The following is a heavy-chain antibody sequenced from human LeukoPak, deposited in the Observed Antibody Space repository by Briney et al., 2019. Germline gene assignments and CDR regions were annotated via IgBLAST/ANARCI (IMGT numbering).Heavy chain of an antibody. V-gene: IGHV3-23*01. CDR2: ISGSGGST. J-gene: IGHJ3*02. CDR1: GFTFSSYA. D-gene: IGHD3-10*01. CDR3: AKEHHYASGNYAAHAFDI. Sequence: PGGSLRLSCAASGFTFSSYAMSWVCQAPGKGLEWVSAISGSGGSTYYADSVKGRFTISRDNSKNTLYLQMNSLRAEDTAVYYCAKEHHYASGNYAAHAFDIWGQGTMVTVSS.